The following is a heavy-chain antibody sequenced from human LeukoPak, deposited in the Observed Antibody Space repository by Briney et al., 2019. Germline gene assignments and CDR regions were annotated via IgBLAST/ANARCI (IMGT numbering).Heavy chain of an antibody. D-gene: IGHD2/OR15-2a*01. CDR2: IKSKIDGGTT. Sequence: PGGSLSLSCGASGFTLSSNGMIWVRQAPGKGGEGVGRIKSKIDGGTTDYVAPVKGRFTISGDDSKNTLYLQMNSLKTEDTAVYYCTADRGRIAGYYYYYMDVWGKGTTVTVSS. CDR3: TADRGRIAGYYYYYMDV. J-gene: IGHJ6*03. CDR1: GFTLSSNG. V-gene: IGHV3-15*01.